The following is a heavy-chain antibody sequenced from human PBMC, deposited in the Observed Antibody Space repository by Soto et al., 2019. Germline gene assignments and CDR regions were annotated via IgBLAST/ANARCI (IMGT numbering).Heavy chain of an antibody. CDR3: ARDPVPAAMGRAYYYYYYMDV. D-gene: IGHD2-2*01. CDR2: INHSGST. CDR1: GGSFSGYY. V-gene: IGHV4-34*01. J-gene: IGHJ6*03. Sequence: SETLSLTCAVYGGSFSGYYWSWIRQPPGKGLEWIGEINHSGSTNYNPSLKSRVTISVDTSKNQFSLKLSSVTAADTAVYYCARDPVPAAMGRAYYYYYYMDVWGKGTTVTVSS.